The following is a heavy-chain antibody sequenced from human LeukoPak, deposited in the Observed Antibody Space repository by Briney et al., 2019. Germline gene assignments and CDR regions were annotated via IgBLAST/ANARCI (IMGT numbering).Heavy chain of an antibody. CDR2: IIPIFGTA. CDR1: GGTFSSYA. CDR3: AKDGRYYYGSGSQTEWFDP. V-gene: IGHV1-69*13. Sequence: SVKVSCKASGGTFSSYAISWVRQAPGQGLEWMGGIIPIFGTANYAQKFQGRVTITADESTSTAYMELSSLRAEDTAVYYCAKDGRYYYGSGSQTEWFDPWGQGTLVTVSS. D-gene: IGHD3-10*01. J-gene: IGHJ5*02.